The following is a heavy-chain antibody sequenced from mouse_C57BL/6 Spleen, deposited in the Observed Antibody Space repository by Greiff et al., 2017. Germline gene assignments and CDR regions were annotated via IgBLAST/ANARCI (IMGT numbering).Heavy chain of an antibody. V-gene: IGHV1-64*01. Sequence: VQLQQPGAELVKPGASVKLSCKASGYTFTSYWMHWVKQRPGQGLEWIGMIHPNSGSTNYNEKFKSKATLTVDKSSSTAYMQLSSLTSEDSAVYYCARLTTVVAHYAMDYWGQGTSVTVSS. CDR3: ARLTTVVAHYAMDY. CDR1: GYTFTSYW. D-gene: IGHD1-1*01. J-gene: IGHJ4*01. CDR2: IHPNSGST.